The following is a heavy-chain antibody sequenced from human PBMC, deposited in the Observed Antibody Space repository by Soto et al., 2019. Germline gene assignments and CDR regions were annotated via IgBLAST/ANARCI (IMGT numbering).Heavy chain of an antibody. CDR3: ARGESYQLLYRYEYYYYGMDV. D-gene: IGHD2-2*02. J-gene: IGHJ6*02. V-gene: IGHV3-48*02. CDR2: ISSSSSTI. CDR1: GFTFSSYS. Sequence: EVQLVESGGGLVQPGGSLRLSCAASGFTFSSYSMNWVRQAPGKGLEWVSYISSSSSTIYYADSVKGRFTISRDKAKNSLYLQMNSLRDEDTAVYYCARGESYQLLYRYEYYYYGMDVWGQGTTVTVSS.